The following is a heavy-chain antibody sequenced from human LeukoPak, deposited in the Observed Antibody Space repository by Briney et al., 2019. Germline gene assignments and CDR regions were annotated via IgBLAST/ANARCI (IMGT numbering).Heavy chain of an antibody. CDR3: TRVNYYDSSSFYYGYSDY. D-gene: IGHD3-22*01. CDR2: IRSKAGGATI. J-gene: IGHJ4*02. V-gene: IGHV3-49*04. CDR1: GFSFDGYA. Sequence: PGRSLRFSCSASGFSFDGYAMSWVRLAPGQGLGLVGFIRSKAGGATINYASSVQGRFSISRDDSRSTVHLQMDSLRTEDTAVYFCTRVNYYDSSSFYYGYSDYWGQGALVTVSS.